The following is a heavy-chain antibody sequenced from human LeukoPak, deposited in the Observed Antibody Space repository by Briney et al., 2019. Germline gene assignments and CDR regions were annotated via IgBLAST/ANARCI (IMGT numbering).Heavy chain of an antibody. V-gene: IGHV3-33*08. D-gene: IGHD3-22*01. Sequence: GGSLRLSCAVSGFTFRSYAMSWVRQAPGKGLEWVAVIWYDGSNKYYADSVKGRFTISRDNPNNTLFLQMNSLRAEDTAVYFCAASSGYSSLGYWGQGIQVTVSS. J-gene: IGHJ4*02. CDR1: GFTFRSYA. CDR2: IWYDGSNK. CDR3: AASSGYSSLGY.